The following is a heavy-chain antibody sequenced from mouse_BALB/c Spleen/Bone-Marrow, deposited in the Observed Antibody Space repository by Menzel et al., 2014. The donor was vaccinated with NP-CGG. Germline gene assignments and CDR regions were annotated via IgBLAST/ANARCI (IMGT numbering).Heavy chain of an antibody. CDR1: GFTFSSYT. V-gene: IGHV5-6-4*01. D-gene: IGHD1-1*01. J-gene: IGHJ4*01. CDR2: ISSGGSYT. CDR3: TRDPYYYGSSYAMDY. Sequence: EVMLVESGGGLVKPGGSLKLSCAASGFTFSSYTMSWVRQTPEKRLEWVATISSGGSYTYYPDSVKGRFTISRDNAKNPLYLQMSSLKSEDTAMYYCTRDPYYYGSSYAMDYWGQGTSVTVSS.